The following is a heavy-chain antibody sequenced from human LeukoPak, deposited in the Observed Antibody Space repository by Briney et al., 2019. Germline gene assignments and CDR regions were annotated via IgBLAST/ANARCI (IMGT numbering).Heavy chain of an antibody. CDR1: GFTFSSYS. CDR2: ISSSSSYI. V-gene: IGHV3-21*01. J-gene: IGHJ6*03. Sequence: GGSLRLSCAASGFTFSSYSMNWVRQAPGKGLEWVSSISSSSSYIYYADSVKGRFTISRDNAKNSLYLQMNSLRAEDTAVYYCARDLLTGGSYYYYMDVWGKGTTVTVSS. D-gene: IGHD7-27*01. CDR3: ARDLLTGGSYYYYMDV.